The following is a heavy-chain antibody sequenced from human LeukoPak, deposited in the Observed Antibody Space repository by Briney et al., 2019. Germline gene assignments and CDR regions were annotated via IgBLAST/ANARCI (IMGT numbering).Heavy chain of an antibody. CDR3: AKDISWFGELFPFDY. CDR1: GFTFDDYA. CDR2: ISGDGGST. D-gene: IGHD3-10*01. J-gene: IGHJ4*02. V-gene: IGHV3-43*02. Sequence: PGWSLRLSCAASGFTFDDYAMHWVRQAPGKGLEWVSLISGDGGSTYYADSVKGRFTISRDNSKNSLYLQMNSLRTEDTALYYCAKDISWFGELFPFDYWGQGTLVTVSS.